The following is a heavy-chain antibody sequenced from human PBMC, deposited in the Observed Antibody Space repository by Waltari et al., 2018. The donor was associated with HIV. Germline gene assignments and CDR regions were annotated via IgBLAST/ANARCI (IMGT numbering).Heavy chain of an antibody. V-gene: IGHV3-53*04. D-gene: IGHD3-3*02. CDR2: IYSGGST. CDR3: ARDISEAEGYLGAFDI. J-gene: IGHJ3*02. CDR1: GFTVSSNY. Sequence: EVQLVESGGGLVQPGGSLRLSCAASGFTVSSNYMSWVRQAPGKGLEWVSVIYSGGSTYYADSVKGRFTISRHNSKNTLYLQMNSLRAEDTAVYYCARDISEAEGYLGAFDIWGQGTMVTVSS.